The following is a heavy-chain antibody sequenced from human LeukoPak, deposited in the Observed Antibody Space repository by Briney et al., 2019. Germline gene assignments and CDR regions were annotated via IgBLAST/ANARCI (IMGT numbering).Heavy chain of an antibody. Sequence: GGSLRLSCAASGFTFSSYSMHWVRQAPGKGLEWVAFIRYDGNNKYYADSVKGRFTISRDNSKNTLYLQMNSLRAEDTAVYYCAKQGYTAAMSFGYYFDYWGQGTLVTVSS. CDR1: GFTFSSYS. V-gene: IGHV3-30*02. CDR3: AKQGYTAAMSFGYYFDY. J-gene: IGHJ4*02. CDR2: IRYDGNNK. D-gene: IGHD2-2*01.